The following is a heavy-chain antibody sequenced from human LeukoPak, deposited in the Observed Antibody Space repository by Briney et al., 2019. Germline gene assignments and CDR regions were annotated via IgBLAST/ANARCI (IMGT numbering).Heavy chain of an antibody. D-gene: IGHD4-17*01. Sequence: SETLSLTCTVSGGSISSSSYYWGWIRQPPGMGLEWIGSIYKSGSTYYNPSLESRVTISVDTSKNQFSLRLSSVTAADTAVYYCAREVYGDLTIDYWGQGTLVTVSS. V-gene: IGHV4-39*02. CDR3: AREVYGDLTIDY. J-gene: IGHJ4*02. CDR1: GGSISSSSYY. CDR2: IYKSGST.